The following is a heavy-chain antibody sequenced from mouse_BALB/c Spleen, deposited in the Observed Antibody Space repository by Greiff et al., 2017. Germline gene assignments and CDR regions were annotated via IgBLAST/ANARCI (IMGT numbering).Heavy chain of an antibody. Sequence: EVKLMESGGGLVKPGGSLKLSCAASGFTFSSYAMSWVRQTPEKRLEWVASISSGGSTYYPDSVKGRFTISRDNARNILYLQMSSLRSEDTAMYYCARDYYGRGFYFDYWGQGTTLTVSS. CDR3: ARDYYGRGFYFDY. V-gene: IGHV5-6-5*01. D-gene: IGHD1-1*01. J-gene: IGHJ2*01. CDR1: GFTFSSYA. CDR2: ISSGGST.